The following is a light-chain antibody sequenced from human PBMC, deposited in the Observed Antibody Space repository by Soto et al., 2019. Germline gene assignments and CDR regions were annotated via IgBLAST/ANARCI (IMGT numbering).Light chain of an antibody. V-gene: IGKV3-20*01. Sequence: ESVLTQSPGTLSLSPGEIATLSCRASQSVSSNYLAWYQQKPGQAPRLLIYGASTRDTGIPGRFSGSGSGTDFTLTISRLEPEDSAVYYCQQYGSSPTWTFGQGTKVEIK. CDR1: QSVSSNY. J-gene: IGKJ1*01. CDR2: GAS. CDR3: QQYGSSPTWT.